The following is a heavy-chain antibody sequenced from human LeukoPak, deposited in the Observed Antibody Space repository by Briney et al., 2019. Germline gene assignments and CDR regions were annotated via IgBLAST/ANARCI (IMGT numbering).Heavy chain of an antibody. J-gene: IGHJ4*02. V-gene: IGHV1-24*01. Sequence: ASVKVSCKVSGYTLTKLSMHWVRQAPGKGLEWMGGFDPEDGETIYAQKFQGRVTMTEDTSTDTAYMELSSLRSGDTAVYYCATLGGGILWFREGFDYWGQGTLVTVSS. D-gene: IGHD3-10*01. CDR1: GYTLTKLS. CDR2: FDPEDGET. CDR3: ATLGGGILWFREGFDY.